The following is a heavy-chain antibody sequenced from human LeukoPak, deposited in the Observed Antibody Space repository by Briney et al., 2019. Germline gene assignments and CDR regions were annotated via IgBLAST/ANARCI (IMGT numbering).Heavy chain of an antibody. CDR2: IFPGDSDS. Sequence: GESLQISCKGSGYTFTSYWIGWVRQMPGKGLEWMGIIFPGDSDSRYSPSFQGQVTFSADKSITAAYLQWSSLKASDTAMYFCARRSVVTPLDAFDIWGQGTMVTVSS. J-gene: IGHJ3*02. D-gene: IGHD4-23*01. CDR1: GYTFTSYW. CDR3: ARRSVVTPLDAFDI. V-gene: IGHV5-51*01.